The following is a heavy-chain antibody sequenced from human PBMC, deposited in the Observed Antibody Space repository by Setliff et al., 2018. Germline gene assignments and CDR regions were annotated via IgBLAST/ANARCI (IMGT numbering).Heavy chain of an antibody. V-gene: IGHV4-61*09. CDR2: IHSSGSA. D-gene: IGHD3-10*01. CDR1: GASISSGSYY. J-gene: IGHJ6*03. CDR3: ARDWEITVVREVTQYYYYMDI. Sequence: NLSETLSLTCTVSGASISSGSYYWSWIRQPAGKGLEWIGHIHSSGSANYNSSLESRLTMSLDPSKKQFSLKLRSVTAADTAVYYCARDWEITVVREVTQYYYYMDIWGKGNAVTVSS.